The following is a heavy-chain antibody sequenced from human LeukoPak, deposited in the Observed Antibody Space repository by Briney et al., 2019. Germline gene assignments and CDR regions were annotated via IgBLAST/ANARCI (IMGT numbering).Heavy chain of an antibody. Sequence: GGSLRLSCAASGFTFSNYGMHWVRQAPGKGLEWVAVIAYDGSNEYYAEFVKGRFTISRDNSKNTLYLQMYSLRAEDTAVYFCAKDRPHPSAEPTNFDSWGQGTLVTVSS. V-gene: IGHV3-30*18. D-gene: IGHD1-14*01. CDR3: AKDRPHPSAEPTNFDS. CDR2: IAYDGSNE. J-gene: IGHJ4*02. CDR1: GFTFSNYG.